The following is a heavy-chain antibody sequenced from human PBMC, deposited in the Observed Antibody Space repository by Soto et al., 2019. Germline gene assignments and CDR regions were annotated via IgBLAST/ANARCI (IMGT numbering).Heavy chain of an antibody. J-gene: IGHJ6*02. CDR3: GTSSRKDYHFAMDV. V-gene: IGHV3-53*01. CDR1: GFIVSISD. Sequence: GGPRRPPCAASGFIVSISDMSWVRKVPGEGLEWVSVTYIGGSTHDADYVKGRFSVSRDTYKTTVDLQMNSLRVDDTAVYYCGTSSRKDYHFAMDVWGQGTAVTVSS. D-gene: IGHD6-6*01. CDR2: TYIGGST.